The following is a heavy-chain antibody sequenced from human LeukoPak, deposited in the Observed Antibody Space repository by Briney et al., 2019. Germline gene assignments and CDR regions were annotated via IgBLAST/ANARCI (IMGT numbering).Heavy chain of an antibody. D-gene: IGHD6-19*01. CDR2: ISWNSGSI. Sequence: PGGSLRLSCAASGFTFDDYAMHWVRQAPGKGLEWVSGISWNSGSIGYADSVKGRFTISRDNAKNSLYLQMNSLRAEDTAVYYCASRGYSSGSDYWGQGTLVTVSS. J-gene: IGHJ4*02. CDR3: ASRGYSSGSDY. CDR1: GFTFDDYA. V-gene: IGHV3-9*01.